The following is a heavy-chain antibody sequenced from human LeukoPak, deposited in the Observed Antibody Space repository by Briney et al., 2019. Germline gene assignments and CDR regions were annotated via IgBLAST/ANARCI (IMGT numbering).Heavy chain of an antibody. V-gene: IGHV3-48*01. CDR1: GFTFSSYS. CDR2: ISSSSSTI. D-gene: IGHD6-19*01. CDR3: AKEAVAGYFDY. Sequence: GGSLRLSCAASGFTFSSYSMNWVRQAPGKGLEWVSYISSSSSTIYYADSAKGRFTISRDNAKNTLYLQMNSLRAEDTAVYYCAKEAVAGYFDYWGQGTLVTVSS. J-gene: IGHJ4*02.